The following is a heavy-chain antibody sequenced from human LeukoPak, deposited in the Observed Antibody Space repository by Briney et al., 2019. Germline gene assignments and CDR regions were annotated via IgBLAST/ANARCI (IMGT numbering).Heavy chain of an antibody. V-gene: IGHV4-30-2*01. D-gene: IGHD5-18*01. CDR3: ARGSPGYSYGYVRFDY. Sequence: PSETLSLTCTVSGGSISSGGYYWSWIRQPPGKGLEWIGYIYHSGSTYYNPSLKSRVTISVDRSKNQFSLKLSSVTAADTAVYYCARGSPGYSYGYVRFDYWGQGTLVTVSS. CDR1: GGSISSGGYY. CDR2: IYHSGST. J-gene: IGHJ4*02.